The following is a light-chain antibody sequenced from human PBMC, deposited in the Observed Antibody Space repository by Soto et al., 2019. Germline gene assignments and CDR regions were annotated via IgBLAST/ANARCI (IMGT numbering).Light chain of an antibody. CDR3: QQRSNWPPIT. CDR2: DAS. J-gene: IGKJ5*01. CDR1: QRISGY. Sequence: EIVLTPSPGTLSLSPVERATLSCRASQRISGYLAWYQQRPGQAPRLLIYDASNRATGIPVRFSGSGSGTDFTLTISSLEPEDFAVYYCQQRSNWPPITFGQGTRLEIK. V-gene: IGKV3-11*01.